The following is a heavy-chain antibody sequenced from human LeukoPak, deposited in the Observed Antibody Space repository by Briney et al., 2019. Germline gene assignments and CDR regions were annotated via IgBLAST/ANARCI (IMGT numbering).Heavy chain of an antibody. D-gene: IGHD4-11*01. J-gene: IGHJ4*02. CDR2: ISSSSSYI. Sequence: PGGSLRLSCAASGFTFSSYSMNWVRQAPGKGLEWVSSISSSSSYIYYADSVKGRFTISRDNAKNSLYLQMNSLRAEDTAVYYCATFYPYSNYFDYWGQGTLVTVSS. V-gene: IGHV3-21*01. CDR3: ATFYPYSNYFDY. CDR1: GFTFSSYS.